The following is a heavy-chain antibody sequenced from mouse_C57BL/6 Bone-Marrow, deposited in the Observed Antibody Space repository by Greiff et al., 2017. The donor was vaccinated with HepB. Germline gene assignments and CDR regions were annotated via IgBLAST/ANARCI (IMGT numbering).Heavy chain of an antibody. CDR3: TPYYYGSIAY. CDR2: IRLKSDNYAT. V-gene: IGHV6-3*01. J-gene: IGHJ3*01. CDR1: GFTFSNYW. D-gene: IGHD1-1*01. Sequence: DVKLQESGGGLVQPGGSMKLSCVASGFTFSNYWMNWVRQSPEKGLEWVAQIRLKSDNYATHYAESVKGRFTISRDDSKSSVYLQMNNLRAEDTGIYYCTPYYYGSIAYWGQGTLVTVSA.